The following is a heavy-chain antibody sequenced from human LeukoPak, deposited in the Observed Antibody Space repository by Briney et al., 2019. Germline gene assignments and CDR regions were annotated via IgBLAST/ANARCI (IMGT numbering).Heavy chain of an antibody. J-gene: IGHJ3*02. Sequence: GGSLRLSCAASGFTFSSYSMNWVRQAPGKGLEWVSSISSSSSYIYYADSVKGRFTISRDNAKNSLYLQMNSLRAEDTALYYCAKAGGLGIFDAFDIWGQGTMVTVSS. V-gene: IGHV3-21*04. CDR1: GFTFSSYS. D-gene: IGHD1-20*01. CDR2: ISSSSSYI. CDR3: AKAGGLGIFDAFDI.